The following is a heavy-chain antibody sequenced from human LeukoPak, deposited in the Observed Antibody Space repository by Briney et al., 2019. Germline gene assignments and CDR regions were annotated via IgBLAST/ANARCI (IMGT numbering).Heavy chain of an antibody. CDR3: ATHLFSGYSGYDHFDY. J-gene: IGHJ4*02. CDR1: GFTFSSYA. CDR2: ISGSGGST. Sequence: GGSLRLSCAASGFTFSSYAMSWVRQAPGKGLEWVSAISGSGGSTYYADSVKGRFTISRDNSKNTLYLQMNSLRSEDTAVYYCATHLFSGYSGYDHFDYWGQGTLVTVSS. D-gene: IGHD5-12*01. V-gene: IGHV3-23*01.